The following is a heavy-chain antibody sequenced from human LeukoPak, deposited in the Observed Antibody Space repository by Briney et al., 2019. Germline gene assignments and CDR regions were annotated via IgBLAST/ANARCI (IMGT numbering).Heavy chain of an antibody. D-gene: IGHD3-16*01. Sequence: GGSLRLSCAASGFTFSGYWMHWVRLAPGKGLEWVSRINEDASIITYADSVKGRFIISRDNTKNSLYLQMNSLRAEDTAVYYCVRDLILVWTPGDDFDFWGQETLVTVSS. CDR1: GFTFSGYW. CDR3: VRDLILVWTPGDDFDF. V-gene: IGHV3-74*01. J-gene: IGHJ4*02. CDR2: INEDASII.